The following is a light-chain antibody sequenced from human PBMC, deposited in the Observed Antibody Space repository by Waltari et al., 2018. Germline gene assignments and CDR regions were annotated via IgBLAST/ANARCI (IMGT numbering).Light chain of an antibody. Sequence: SYVLTQPPSVSVAPGQTARVTCGGNNIGSKSVHWYQQRPGQAPQLVLADDSDRPSGIPDRFSGSNSGNTATLTSSRVEAGDEADYYCQVWDGSTDVVFGGGTKLTVL. V-gene: IGLV3-21*02. CDR2: DDS. CDR3: QVWDGSTDVV. CDR1: NIGSKS. J-gene: IGLJ2*01.